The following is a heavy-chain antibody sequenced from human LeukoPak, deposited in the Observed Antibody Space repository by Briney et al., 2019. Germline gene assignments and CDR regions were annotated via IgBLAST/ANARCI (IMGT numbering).Heavy chain of an antibody. CDR3: ARGDAVQQMSHDY. J-gene: IGHJ4*02. CDR2: IYYSGTT. CDR1: GGSISSYY. V-gene: IGHV4-59*01. D-gene: IGHD6-13*01. Sequence: SETLSLTCTVSGGSISSYYWSWIRQPPGKGLEWIGYIYYSGTTHYNPSLKSRVTISLDTSKNQFSLRLNSVTAADTAVYYCARGDAVQQMSHDYWGQGTLVTVSS.